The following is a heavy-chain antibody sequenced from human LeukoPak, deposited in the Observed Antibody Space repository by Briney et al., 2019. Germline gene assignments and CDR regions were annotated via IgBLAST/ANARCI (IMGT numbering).Heavy chain of an antibody. CDR3: ARLRENSGYDFDY. D-gene: IGHD5-12*01. J-gene: IGHJ4*02. CDR1: GYTFTSYG. CDR2: ISAYNGNT. Sequence: GASVRVSCKASGYTFTSYGISWVRQAPGQGLEWIGWISAYNGNTNYAQQLQGRVTMTTDTSTSTAYMDLRRLRSDDTGVYYGARLRENSGYDFDYWGQGALVTVSS. V-gene: IGHV1-18*01.